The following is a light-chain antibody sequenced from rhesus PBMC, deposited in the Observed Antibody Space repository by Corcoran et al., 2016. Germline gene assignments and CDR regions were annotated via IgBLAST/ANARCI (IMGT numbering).Light chain of an antibody. CDR3: MQALELLT. J-gene: IGKJ4*01. CDR1: QSLLDSEDGNTY. CDR2: EVS. V-gene: IGKV2-104*01. Sequence: DIVMTQTPLSLPVTLGEPASISCRSSQSLLDSEDGNTYLEWDLQKPGQSPQLLIYEVSNRASGVPDRLSGSGSETDFTLKISRVEAEDVWVYYCMQALELLTFGGGTKVEIK.